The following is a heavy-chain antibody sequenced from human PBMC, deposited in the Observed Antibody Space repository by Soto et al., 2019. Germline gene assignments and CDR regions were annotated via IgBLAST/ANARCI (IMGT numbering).Heavy chain of an antibody. V-gene: IGHV3-21*01. Sequence: GGSLRLSCAASGFTFSSYSINWVRQAPGKGLEWVSSISSSSSYIYYADSVKGRFTISRDNAKNSLYLQMNSLRAEDTAVYYCARAYCSGGSCYPFDYWGQGTPVTVS. J-gene: IGHJ4*02. D-gene: IGHD2-15*01. CDR2: ISSSSSYI. CDR1: GFTFSSYS. CDR3: ARAYCSGGSCYPFDY.